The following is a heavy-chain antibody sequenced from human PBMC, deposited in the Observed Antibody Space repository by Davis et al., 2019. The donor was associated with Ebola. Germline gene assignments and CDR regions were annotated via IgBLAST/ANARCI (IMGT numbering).Heavy chain of an antibody. CDR3: ARLVAYCGGDCPGDY. V-gene: IGHV3-53*01. CDR2: IYSGGST. Sequence: GESLKISCAASGFTVSSNYMSWVRQAPGKGLEWVSVIYSGGSTYYADSVKGRFTISRDNYKNTLYLQMNSLRAEDTAVYYCARLVAYCGGDCPGDYWGQGTLVTVSS. D-gene: IGHD2-21*01. CDR1: GFTVSSNY. J-gene: IGHJ4*02.